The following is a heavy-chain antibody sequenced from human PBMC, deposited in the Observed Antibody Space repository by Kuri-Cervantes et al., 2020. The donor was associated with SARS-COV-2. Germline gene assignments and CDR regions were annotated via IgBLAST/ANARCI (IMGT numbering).Heavy chain of an antibody. V-gene: IGHV3-30-3*01. D-gene: IGHD2-15*01. CDR1: GFTFSSYA. CDR3: ARDHGLMPLLGPFDY. J-gene: IGHJ4*02. Sequence: GESLKISCAASGFTFSSYAMHWVRQAPGKGLEWVAVIPYDGSNKYYADSVKGRFTISRDNSKNTLYLQMNSLRAEDTAVYYCARDHGLMPLLGPFDYWGQGTLVTVSS. CDR2: IPYDGSNK.